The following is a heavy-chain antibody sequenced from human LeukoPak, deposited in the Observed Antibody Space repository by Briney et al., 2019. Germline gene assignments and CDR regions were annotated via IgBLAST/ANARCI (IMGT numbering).Heavy chain of an antibody. CDR3: ARAPRSYALYSGSYRSAFDI. Sequence: SVKVSCKASGGTFSSYAISWVRQAPGQGLEWMGRIIPIFGTANYAQKFQGRVTITTDESTSTAYMELSSLRSEDTAVYYCARAPRSYALYSGSYRSAFDIWGQGTMVTVSS. CDR1: GGTFSSYA. V-gene: IGHV1-69*05. J-gene: IGHJ3*02. D-gene: IGHD1-26*01. CDR2: IIPIFGTA.